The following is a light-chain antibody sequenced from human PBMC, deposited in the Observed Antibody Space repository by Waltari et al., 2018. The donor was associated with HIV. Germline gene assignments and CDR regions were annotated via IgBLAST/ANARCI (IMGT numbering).Light chain of an antibody. J-gene: IGLJ2*01. Sequence: QSVLTQPPSVSAAPGQKVTISCSGSSSNIGNNFVSWYQQLPGTTPKLLTYESNKRPSGSPDRICGSKSGTSATLGITGLQTGDEADYYCATWDSSLSVGVVFGGGTKLTVL. V-gene: IGLV1-51*02. CDR3: ATWDSSLSVGVV. CDR2: ESN. CDR1: SSNIGNNF.